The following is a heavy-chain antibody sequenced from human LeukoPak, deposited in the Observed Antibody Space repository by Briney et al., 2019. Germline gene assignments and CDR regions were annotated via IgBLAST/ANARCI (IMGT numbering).Heavy chain of an antibody. Sequence: ASVKVSCKASGYTFTGYYMHWVRQAPGQGLEWMGIINPSGGSTSYAQKFQGRVTMTRDTSTSTVYMELSSLRSEDTAVYYCARIADYYDSTPQAPYWGQGTLVTVSS. CDR1: GYTFTGYY. D-gene: IGHD3-22*01. CDR2: INPSGGST. CDR3: ARIADYYDSTPQAPY. V-gene: IGHV1-46*01. J-gene: IGHJ4*02.